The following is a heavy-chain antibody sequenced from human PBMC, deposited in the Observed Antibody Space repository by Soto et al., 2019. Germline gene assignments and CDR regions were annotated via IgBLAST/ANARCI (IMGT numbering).Heavy chain of an antibody. Sequence: PSETLSLTCTVSGGSMSGFWGTWIRQPPGKGLEWIAAISDGGTTAYNPALKSRVTISVDTSKKQFSLKLSSVTAADTAVYYCARHGWLVQGVGSYSFDPWGQGTLVTVSS. D-gene: IGHD6-19*01. CDR1: GGSMSGFW. CDR2: ISDGGTT. J-gene: IGHJ5*02. V-gene: IGHV4-59*01. CDR3: ARHGWLVQGVGSYSFDP.